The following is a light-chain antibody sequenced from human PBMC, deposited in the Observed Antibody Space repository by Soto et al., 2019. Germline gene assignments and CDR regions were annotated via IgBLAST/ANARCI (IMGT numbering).Light chain of an antibody. J-gene: IGLJ2*01. V-gene: IGLV2-8*01. CDR1: SSDVGGYNY. CDR2: DVT. CDR3: SSYAGSATYVV. Sequence: QSALTQPASVSGSPGQSITISCTGTSSDVGGYNYVSWYQHHPGKAPKLMIFDVTKRPAGVPDRFSGSKSGNTASLTVSGLQADDEAAYYCSSYAGSATYVVFGGGTKVTVL.